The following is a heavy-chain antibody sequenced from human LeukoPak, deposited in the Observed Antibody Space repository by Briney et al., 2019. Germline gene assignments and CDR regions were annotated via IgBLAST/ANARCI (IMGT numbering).Heavy chain of an antibody. CDR2: ISGSGGST. CDR3: ARDLAYSRLDY. Sequence: PGGSLRLSCAASGFTFSSYSMSWVRQAPGKGLEWVSAISGSGGSTYYADSVKGRFTISRDSSKNTLYLQMDSLRVEDTAFYYCARDLAYSRLDYWGQGMLVTVSS. J-gene: IGHJ4*02. CDR1: GFTFSSYS. V-gene: IGHV3-23*01. D-gene: IGHD5-18*01.